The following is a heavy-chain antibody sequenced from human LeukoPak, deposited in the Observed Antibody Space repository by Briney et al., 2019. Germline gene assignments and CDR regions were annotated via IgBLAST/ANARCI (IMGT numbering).Heavy chain of an antibody. CDR3: ARDDRRKSGSPRWFDP. D-gene: IGHD1-26*01. Sequence: PGGSLRLSCAASGFTFSDFAMNWVRQAPGKGLEWVSFISSSGTSIHYADSVKGRFSISRDNAKNSLYLQMSSLRDEDTAVYYCARDDRRKSGSPRWFDPWGQGTLVTVSS. J-gene: IGHJ5*02. CDR1: GFTFSDFA. V-gene: IGHV3-48*02. CDR2: ISSSGTSI.